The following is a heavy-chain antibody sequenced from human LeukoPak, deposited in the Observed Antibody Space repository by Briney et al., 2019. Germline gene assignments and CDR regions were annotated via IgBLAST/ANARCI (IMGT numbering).Heavy chain of an antibody. Sequence: PGGSLRLSCAASGFTFSSYAMSWVRQAPGKGLEWVSAISGSGGSTYYADSVKGRFTIPRDNSKNTLYLQMNSLRAEDTAVYYCAKKGRIVVVPAAIDYWGQGTLVTVSS. D-gene: IGHD2-2*01. CDR3: AKKGRIVVVPAAIDY. CDR2: ISGSGGST. V-gene: IGHV3-23*01. J-gene: IGHJ4*02. CDR1: GFTFSSYA.